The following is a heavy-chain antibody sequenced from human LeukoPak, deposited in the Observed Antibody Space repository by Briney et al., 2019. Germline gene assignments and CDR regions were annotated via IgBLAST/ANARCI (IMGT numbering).Heavy chain of an antibody. V-gene: IGHV3-30*02. CDR1: GFTFSSYG. D-gene: IGHD3-3*01. CDR3: AKDTRDGDFWSGDAFDI. CDR2: IRNDGSNK. Sequence: RTGGSLRLSCAASGFTFSSYGMHWVRQAPGKGLEWVAFIRNDGSNKYYADSVKGRFTISRDNSKNTLYLQMNSLRAEDTAVYYCAKDTRDGDFWSGDAFDIWGQGTMVTVSS. J-gene: IGHJ3*02.